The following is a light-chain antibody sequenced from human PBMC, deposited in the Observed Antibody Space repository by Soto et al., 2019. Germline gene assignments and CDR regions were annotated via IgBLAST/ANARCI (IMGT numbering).Light chain of an antibody. CDR3: QQYGSSPRT. Sequence: EIVLTQSPGTLSLSPGERATLSCRASQSVSSDYLAWYQQKLGQAPRLLIYGASSRATGIPDRFSGSGSGTDFTLTISRLQPDDVAVYFCQQYGSSPRTFGQGTQVEIK. CDR2: GAS. CDR1: QSVSSDY. V-gene: IGKV3-20*01. J-gene: IGKJ1*01.